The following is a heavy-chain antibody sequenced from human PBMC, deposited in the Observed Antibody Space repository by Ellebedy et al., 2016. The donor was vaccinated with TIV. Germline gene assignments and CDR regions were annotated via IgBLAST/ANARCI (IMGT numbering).Heavy chain of an antibody. CDR2: ISGSGGST. CDR3: AKTVIVVVPAARFDY. J-gene: IGHJ4*02. V-gene: IGHV3-23*01. D-gene: IGHD2-2*01. Sequence: GESLKISCTASGFTFTSYAMTWVRQAPGKGLEWVSAISGSGGSTYYADSVKGRFTISRDNSKNTLYLQMNSLRAEDTAVYYCAKTVIVVVPAARFDYWGQGTLVTVSS. CDR1: GFTFTSYA.